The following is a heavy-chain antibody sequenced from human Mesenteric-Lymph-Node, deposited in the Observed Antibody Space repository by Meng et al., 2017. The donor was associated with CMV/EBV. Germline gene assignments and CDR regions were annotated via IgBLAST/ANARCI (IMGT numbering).Heavy chain of an antibody. CDR2: INPYTDDA. CDR3: ARAPLVVPASMRIYPLDY. V-gene: IGHV1-2*02. D-gene: IGHD2-2*01. J-gene: IGHJ4*01. CDR1: GYTFTGYY. Sequence: ASVKVSCKTSGYTFTGYYIHWVRQAPGQGLEWLGCINPYTDDAKYAQKFQGRVTITRDTSISTAYVELNSLTSDDTAMYYCARAPLVVPASMRIYPLDYWGHGTLVTVSS.